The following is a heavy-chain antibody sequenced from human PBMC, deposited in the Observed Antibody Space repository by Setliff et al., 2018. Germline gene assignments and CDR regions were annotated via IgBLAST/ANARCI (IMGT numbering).Heavy chain of an antibody. V-gene: IGHV4-61*09. CDR3: ARASRFGTTVYRGYYYMDV. J-gene: IGHJ6*03. CDR1: GGSVSSGSYY. Sequence: PSETLSLTCTVSGGSVSSGSYYWAWIRQPAGKGLEWIGHIYTRGSANYNLSLKSRVTISTDASKNQFSLKLSSVTAADTAVYYCARASRFGTTVYRGYYYMDVWGKGTTVTVSS. CDR2: IYTRGSA. D-gene: IGHD4-4*01.